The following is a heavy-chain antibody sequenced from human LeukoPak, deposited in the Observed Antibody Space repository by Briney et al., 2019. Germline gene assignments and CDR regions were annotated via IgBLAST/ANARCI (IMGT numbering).Heavy chain of an antibody. CDR1: GGSFNDYY. CDR2: IRHSGST. J-gene: IGHJ6*02. D-gene: IGHD6-6*01. CDR3: ARRGSSTYYYAMDV. Sequence: SETLSLTCDVSGGSFNDYYWSWIRQAPGKGLEWIGEIRHSGSTNYNPSLKGRVTVSVDTSKNQFSLRLTSVTAADTAVYYCARRGSSTYYYAMDVWGQGTTVTVSS. V-gene: IGHV4-34*01.